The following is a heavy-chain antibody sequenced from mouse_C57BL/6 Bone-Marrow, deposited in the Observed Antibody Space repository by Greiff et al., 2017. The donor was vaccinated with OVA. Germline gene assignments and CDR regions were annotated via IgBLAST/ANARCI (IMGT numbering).Heavy chain of an antibody. CDR3: TKDGAYGLDY. Sequence: QVQLKESGAELMKPGASVKLSCKATGYTFTGYWIEWVKQRPGHGLEWIGEILPGSGSTKYHEKFKGTATFTADTSSNTSYMQLSSLTTEDSASYYCTKDGAYGLDYWGQGTSVTVSS. J-gene: IGHJ4*01. D-gene: IGHD1-1*01. V-gene: IGHV1-9*01. CDR1: GYTFTGYW. CDR2: ILPGSGST.